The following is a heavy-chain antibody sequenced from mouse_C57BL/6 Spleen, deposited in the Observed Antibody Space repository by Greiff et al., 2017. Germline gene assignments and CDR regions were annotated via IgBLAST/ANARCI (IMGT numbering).Heavy chain of an antibody. CDR1: GYTFTSYW. V-gene: IGHV1-53*01. CDR3: ARYLDSSGYVAY. D-gene: IGHD3-2*02. CDR2: INPSDGGT. J-gene: IGHJ3*01. Sequence: QVQLQQPGTELVKPGASVKLSCKASGYTFTSYWMHWVKQRPGQGLEWIGNINPSDGGTNYNEKFKSKATLTVDKSSSTAYMQRSSLTSEDSAVYYCARYLDSSGYVAYWGQGTLVTVSA.